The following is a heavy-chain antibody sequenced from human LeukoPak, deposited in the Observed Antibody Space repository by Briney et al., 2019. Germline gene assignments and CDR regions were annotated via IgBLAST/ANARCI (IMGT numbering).Heavy chain of an antibody. CDR1: GGTFSRYV. J-gene: IGHJ4*02. Sequence: ASVKVSCKASGGTFSRYVVSWVRQAPGQGLEWMGGIIPIFGKADYAQKFQDRVTITADESTSTAYMELSSLRSEDTALYYCARAGEYCSGGSCYSGVYFDYWGQGTLVTVSS. D-gene: IGHD2-15*01. V-gene: IGHV1-69*13. CDR2: IIPIFGKA. CDR3: ARAGEYCSGGSCYSGVYFDY.